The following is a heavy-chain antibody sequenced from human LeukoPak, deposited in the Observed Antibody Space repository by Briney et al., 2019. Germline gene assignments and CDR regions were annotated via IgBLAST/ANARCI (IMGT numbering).Heavy chain of an antibody. CDR3: ARDALYYYGSGSYQRPDAFHF. D-gene: IGHD3-10*01. CDR2: ISTYNGNT. Sequence: GASVKVSCKASDDTFSNYGFNWVRQAPGQGLEWMGWISTYNGNTNYAQKFQDRVTLTTDTSTSTVYMELWSLTSDDTAVYYCARDALYYYGSGSYQRPDAFHFRGQGTLVTVSS. V-gene: IGHV1-18*04. CDR1: DDTFSNYG. J-gene: IGHJ3*01.